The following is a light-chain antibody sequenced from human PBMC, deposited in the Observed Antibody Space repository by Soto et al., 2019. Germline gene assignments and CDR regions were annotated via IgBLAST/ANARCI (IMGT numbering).Light chain of an antibody. Sequence: DIQMTQAPSSLSASVGDRVTITCRASQGISNYLAWYQQRPGKVTNLLIYAASTLQSGVPSRFSGGGSGTDFTLTISSLQPEDVATYYCQKYNSAPRTFGQGTKVEIK. V-gene: IGKV1-27*01. CDR3: QKYNSAPRT. CDR1: QGISNY. J-gene: IGKJ1*01. CDR2: AAS.